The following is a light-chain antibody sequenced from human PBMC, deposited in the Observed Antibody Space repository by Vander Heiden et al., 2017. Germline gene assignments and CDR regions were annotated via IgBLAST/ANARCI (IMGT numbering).Light chain of an antibody. Sequence: DIVLTKSPLSLPVTPGEPASISCRSSQSLLHSNGYNYLDCYLQKPGQSPQLLIYLGSNRASGVPDRFSGSGSGTDFTLKISRVEAEDVGVYYCMQALQTPRYTFGQGTKLEIK. CDR1: QSLLHSNGYNY. J-gene: IGKJ2*01. CDR3: MQALQTPRYT. CDR2: LGS. V-gene: IGKV2-28*01.